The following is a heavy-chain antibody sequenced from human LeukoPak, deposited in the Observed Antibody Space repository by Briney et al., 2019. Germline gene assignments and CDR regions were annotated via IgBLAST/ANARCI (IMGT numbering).Heavy chain of an antibody. CDR2: ICGSGGST. V-gene: IGHV3-23*01. CDR1: GFTFSSYA. CDR3: ANPSSSWYFDY. J-gene: IGHJ4*02. Sequence: GGSLRLSCAASGFTFSSYAMSWVRQAPGKGLEWVSDICGSGGSTYYADSVKGRFTISRDTSKNTLYLQMSSLRAEDTAVYYCANPSSSWYFDYWGQGTLVTVSS. D-gene: IGHD6-13*01.